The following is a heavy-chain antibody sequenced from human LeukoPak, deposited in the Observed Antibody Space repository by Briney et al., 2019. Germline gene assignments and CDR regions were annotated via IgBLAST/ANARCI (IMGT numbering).Heavy chain of an antibody. Sequence: ASVKVSCKASGYTFTGYYMHWVRQAPGQGLEWMGWINPNSGGTNYAQKFQGRVTMTRDTSISTAYMELSRLRSDDTAVYYCARDAWWAGYNYFPFDYWGQGTLVTVSS. CDR3: ARDAWWAGYNYFPFDY. CDR1: GYTFTGYY. CDR2: INPNSGGT. J-gene: IGHJ4*02. D-gene: IGHD5-24*01. V-gene: IGHV1-2*02.